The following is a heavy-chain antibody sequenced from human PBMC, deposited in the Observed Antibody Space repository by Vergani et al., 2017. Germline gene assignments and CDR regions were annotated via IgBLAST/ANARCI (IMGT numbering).Heavy chain of an antibody. D-gene: IGHD3-16*01. CDR1: GFTLSNYD. V-gene: IGHV3-30*02. CDR2: IQFDGSNQ. Sequence: QVQLVESGGGVVQRGGSLRLSCATSGFTLSNYDMQWIRQGPGKGLDFVAFIQFDGSNQYYADSVKGRFTLSRDFSKNTLYLQMNILRTDDMATYYCAKHFSVWGTDYWGQGTQVIVSS. J-gene: IGHJ4*02. CDR3: AKHFSVWGTDY.